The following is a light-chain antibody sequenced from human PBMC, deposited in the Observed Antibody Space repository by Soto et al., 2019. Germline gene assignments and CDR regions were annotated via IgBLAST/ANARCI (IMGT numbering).Light chain of an antibody. CDR3: QHYNSDSEA. Sequence: DIQMPQSPSTLSGSVGDRVTITCRASQTISSWLAWYQQKPGKAPKLLLYKASTLKSGDPPRFSGSGSGTEFTLTISSLQPDDFATYYWQHYNSDSEAFGQGTKVELK. J-gene: IGKJ1*01. V-gene: IGKV1-5*03. CDR1: QTISSW. CDR2: KAS.